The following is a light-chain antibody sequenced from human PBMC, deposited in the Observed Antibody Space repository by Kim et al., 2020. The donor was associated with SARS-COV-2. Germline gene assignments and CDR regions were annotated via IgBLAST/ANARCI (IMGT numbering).Light chain of an antibody. CDR2: NDS. CDR1: NIGDKS. J-gene: IGLJ2*01. CDR3: QVWDSSNNHEV. V-gene: IGLV3-21*04. Sequence: SYELTQPPSVSVAPGKTAKVTCGGNNIGDKSVHWYQQRPGQAPVLVIYNDSGRPSVIPERFPGSNSGNTATLTISRVEAGDEADYYCQVWDSSNNHEVFGGGTQLAVL.